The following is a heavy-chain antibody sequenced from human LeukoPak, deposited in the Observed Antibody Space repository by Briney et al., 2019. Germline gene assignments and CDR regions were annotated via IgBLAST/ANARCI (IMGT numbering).Heavy chain of an antibody. V-gene: IGHV3-23*01. CDR2: ISGSSGST. J-gene: IGHJ4*02. CDR3: AKDFYSTTGDYFDY. Sequence: GGSLRLSCAASGFTFSSYAMTWVRQAPGKGLEWVSAISGSSGSTYYADSVKGRFTISRDNSKNTLNLQMNSLRAEDTAVYYCAKDFYSTTGDYFDYWGQGTLVTVSS. CDR1: GFTFSSYA. D-gene: IGHD2-2*01.